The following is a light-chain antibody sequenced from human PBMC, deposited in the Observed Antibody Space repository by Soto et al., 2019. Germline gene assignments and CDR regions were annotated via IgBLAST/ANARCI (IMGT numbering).Light chain of an antibody. CDR2: AAS. CDR3: QQSYSTPYT. Sequence: DIQMTQSPSSLSASVGDRVTITCRASQSASNYLNWYQQKPGKAPKLLIYAASSLQSGVPSRFSGSGSGTDFTLTISRLQPEDFASYYCQQSYSTPYTFGQGTKLEIK. J-gene: IGKJ2*01. CDR1: QSASNY. V-gene: IGKV1-39*01.